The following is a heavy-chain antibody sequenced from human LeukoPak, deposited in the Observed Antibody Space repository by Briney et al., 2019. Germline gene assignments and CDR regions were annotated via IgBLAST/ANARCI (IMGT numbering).Heavy chain of an antibody. CDR2: IYYSGST. V-gene: IGHV4-59*08. CDR3: ARVITAMAESVFDY. CDR1: GGSISSYY. J-gene: IGHJ4*02. D-gene: IGHD5-18*01. Sequence: SETLSLTCTVSGGSISSYYWSLIRQPPGKGLEWIGYIYYSGSTNYNPSLKSRVTISVDTSKNQFSLKLSSVTAADTAVYYCARVITAMAESVFDYWGQGTLVTVSS.